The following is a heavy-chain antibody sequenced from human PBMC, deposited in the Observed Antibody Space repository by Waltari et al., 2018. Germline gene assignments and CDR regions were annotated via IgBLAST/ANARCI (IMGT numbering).Heavy chain of an antibody. V-gene: IGHV4-39*01. D-gene: IGHD5-12*01. CDR3: ATYIGASVGTAAFDV. CDR1: GFSITSNTPY. J-gene: IGHJ3*01. CDR2: VSYSGTT. Sequence: QLQLQESGPRLVRPSETLSLICRVSGFSITSNTPYRAWLRQAPGQGLEGFGTVSYSGTTYISPSLKSRVSVSRDTSKNQVSLILGSVTAADMAVYYCATYIGASVGTAAFDVWGQGTMVTVSS.